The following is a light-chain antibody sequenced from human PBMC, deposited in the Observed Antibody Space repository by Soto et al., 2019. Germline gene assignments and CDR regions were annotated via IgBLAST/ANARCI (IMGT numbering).Light chain of an antibody. CDR1: QSVSSN. J-gene: IGKJ2*01. Sequence: EIVMTQSPGTLSVSPGERATLSCRASQSVSSNLAWYQQKPGQAPWLLIYGASTRATGIPARFSGGGSGTEFTLTISSLQSEDFAVYYCQQYNNWPYTFGQGTKLEIK. CDR3: QQYNNWPYT. V-gene: IGKV3-15*01. CDR2: GAS.